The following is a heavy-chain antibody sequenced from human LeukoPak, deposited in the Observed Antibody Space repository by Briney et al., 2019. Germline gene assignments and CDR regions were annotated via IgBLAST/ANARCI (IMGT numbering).Heavy chain of an antibody. J-gene: IGHJ5*02. CDR3: ARVTGYSNYVNWFDP. CDR2: ISGSGGST. D-gene: IGHD4-11*01. Sequence: GGSLRLSCAASGFTFSSYAMSWVRQAPGKGLEWVSAISGSGGSTYYADSVKGRFTISRDNSKNTLYLQMNSLRAEDTAVYYCARVTGYSNYVNWFDPWGQGTLVTVSS. V-gene: IGHV3-23*01. CDR1: GFTFSSYA.